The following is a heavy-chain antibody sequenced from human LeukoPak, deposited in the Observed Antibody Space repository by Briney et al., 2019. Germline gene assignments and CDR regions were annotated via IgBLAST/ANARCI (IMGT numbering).Heavy chain of an antibody. V-gene: IGHV4-34*01. CDR2: INHSEST. J-gene: IGHJ5*02. CDR3: ARGKYSSSGALDP. D-gene: IGHD6-13*01. Sequence: PSETLSLTCAVYGGSFSGYYWSWIRQPPGKGLEWIGEINHSESTNYNPSLKSRVTISVDTSKNQFSLKLSSVTAADTAVYYCARGKYSSSGALDPWGQGTLVTVSS. CDR1: GGSFSGYY.